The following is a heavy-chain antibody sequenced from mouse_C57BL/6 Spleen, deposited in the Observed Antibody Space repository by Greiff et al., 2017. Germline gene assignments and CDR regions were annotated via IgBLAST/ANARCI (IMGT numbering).Heavy chain of an antibody. CDR3: ARSYYYGRGDYAMDY. Sequence: VQLQQPGTELVKPGASVKLSCKASGYTFTSYWMHWVKQRPGQGLEWIGNINPSNGGTNYNEKFKSKATLTVDKSSSTAYMQFSSLTSEDSAVYYCARSYYYGRGDYAMDYWGQGTSVTVSS. V-gene: IGHV1-53*01. CDR1: GYTFTSYW. J-gene: IGHJ4*01. D-gene: IGHD1-1*01. CDR2: INPSNGGT.